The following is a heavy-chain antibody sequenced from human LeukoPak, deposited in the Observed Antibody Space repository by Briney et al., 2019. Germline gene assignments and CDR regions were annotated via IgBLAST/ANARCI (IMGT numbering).Heavy chain of an antibody. CDR2: ISGSGGST. CDR3: ARYVTTVTYFEY. Sequence: GGSLRLSCAASGFIFNNYAMSWVRQAPGKGLEWVSAISGSGGSTYYADSAKGRFTISRDNSKNTLYLQMNSLRAEDTAVYYCARYVTTVTYFEYWGQGTLVTVSS. D-gene: IGHD4-17*01. V-gene: IGHV3-23*01. J-gene: IGHJ4*02. CDR1: GFIFNNYA.